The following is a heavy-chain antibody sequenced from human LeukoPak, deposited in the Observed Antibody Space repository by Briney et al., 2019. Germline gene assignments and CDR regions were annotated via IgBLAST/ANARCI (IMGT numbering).Heavy chain of an antibody. Sequence: ASVKVSCKASGYTFTSYYMHWVRQAPGQGLKWKGIINPSGGSTSYAQKLQGRVTMTRDMSTSTVYMELSSLRSEDTAVYYCARGGVVTEAAGIGGWFEPWGQGTLVTVSS. CDR2: INPSGGST. CDR1: GYTFTSYY. V-gene: IGHV1-46*01. CDR3: ARGGVVTEAAGIGGWFEP. D-gene: IGHD6-13*01. J-gene: IGHJ5*02.